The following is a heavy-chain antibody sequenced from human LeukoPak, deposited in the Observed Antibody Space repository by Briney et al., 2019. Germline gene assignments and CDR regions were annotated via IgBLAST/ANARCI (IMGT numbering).Heavy chain of an antibody. CDR3: ARDLSSGISDYGDGG. D-gene: IGHD4-17*01. Sequence: PGGSLRLSCAASGFTFSSYSMNWVRQAPGKGLEWVSSINIHSNYIYYADSVKGRFTISRDNAKNSLYLQMNSLRAEDTAVYYCARDLSSGISDYGDGGWGQGALVTVSS. V-gene: IGHV3-21*04. J-gene: IGHJ4*02. CDR1: GFTFSSYS. CDR2: INIHSNYI.